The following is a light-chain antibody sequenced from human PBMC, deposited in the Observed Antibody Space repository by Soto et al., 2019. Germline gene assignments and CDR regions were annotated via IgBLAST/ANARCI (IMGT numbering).Light chain of an antibody. CDR1: QSVSSY. J-gene: IGKJ4*01. CDR3: QHRSNCLT. Sequence: EIVLTQSPSTLSLSLGERVTLSCRASQSVSSYLAWYQQKPGQAPRLLIYDASNRATGIPARFSGSGSGTDFTLTISSLEPEDVAVYYCQHRSNCLTFGGGTKVEIK. V-gene: IGKV3-11*01. CDR2: DAS.